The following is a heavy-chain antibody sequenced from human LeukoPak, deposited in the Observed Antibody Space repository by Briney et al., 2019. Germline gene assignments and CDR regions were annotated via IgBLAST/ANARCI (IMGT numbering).Heavy chain of an antibody. D-gene: IGHD3-10*01. J-gene: IGHJ4*02. Sequence: GASVKVSCKVSGYTLTELSMHWVRQAPAKGLEWMGGFDPEDGETIYAQKFQGRVTMTEDTSTDTAYMELSSLRSEDTAVYYCATAPRRWFGELLAFDYWGQGTLVTVSS. V-gene: IGHV1-24*01. CDR1: GYTLTELS. CDR2: FDPEDGET. CDR3: ATAPRRWFGELLAFDY.